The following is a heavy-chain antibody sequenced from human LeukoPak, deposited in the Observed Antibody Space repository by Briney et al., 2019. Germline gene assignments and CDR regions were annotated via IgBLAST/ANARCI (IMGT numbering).Heavy chain of an antibody. J-gene: IGHJ4*02. CDR3: ARDRPPGHYYDSSGYLGGFDY. D-gene: IGHD3-22*01. CDR2: ISYDGSNK. Sequence: PGGSLRLSCAASGFTFSSYAMHWVRLAPGKGLEWVAVISYDGSNKYYADSVKGRFTISRDNSKNTLYLQMNSLRAEDTAVYYCARDRPPGHYYDSSGYLGGFDYWGQGTLVTVSS. V-gene: IGHV3-30*04. CDR1: GFTFSSYA.